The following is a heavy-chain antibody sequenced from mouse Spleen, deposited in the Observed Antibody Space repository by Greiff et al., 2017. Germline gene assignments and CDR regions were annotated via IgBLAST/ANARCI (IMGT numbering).Heavy chain of an antibody. CDR1: GFSLTSYG. Sequence: VHLVESGPGLVQPSQSLSITCTVSGFSLTSYGVHWVRQSPGKGLEWLGVIWSGGSTDYNAAFISRLSISKDNSKSQVFFKMNSLQANDTAIYYCARNPLYEDYAMDYWGQGTSVTVSS. V-gene: IGHV2-2*02. D-gene: IGHD1-1*01. CDR3: ARNPLYEDYAMDY. CDR2: IWSGGST. J-gene: IGHJ4*01.